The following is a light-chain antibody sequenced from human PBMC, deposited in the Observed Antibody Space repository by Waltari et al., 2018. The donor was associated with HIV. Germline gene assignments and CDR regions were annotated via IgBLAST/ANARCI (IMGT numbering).Light chain of an antibody. V-gene: IGLV2-14*03. CDR2: DVT. Sequence: QPALTQPASVSGSPGRSITISCTGTSSDIGAYEYVSWYQQQPGKAPKLLIYDVTNRPSVVSTRFSGSKSGNTAYLTISGLQAEDEADYYCSSLTTRPSGVFGGGTKLTVL. CDR3: SSLTTRPSGV. J-gene: IGLJ3*02. CDR1: SSDIGAYEY.